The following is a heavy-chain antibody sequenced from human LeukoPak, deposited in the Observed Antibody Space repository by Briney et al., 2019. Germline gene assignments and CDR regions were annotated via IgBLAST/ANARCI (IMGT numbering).Heavy chain of an antibody. Sequence: ASVKVSCKASGYTFTSYAIYWVRQAPGQGLEWMGWISAYNGNTNYAQKLQGRVTMTTDTSTSTAYMELRSLRSDDTAVYYCARVVPAASYYYYYYYMDVWGKGTTVTVSS. CDR1: GYTFTSYA. CDR3: ARVVPAASYYYYYYYMDV. D-gene: IGHD2-2*01. V-gene: IGHV1-18*01. J-gene: IGHJ6*03. CDR2: ISAYNGNT.